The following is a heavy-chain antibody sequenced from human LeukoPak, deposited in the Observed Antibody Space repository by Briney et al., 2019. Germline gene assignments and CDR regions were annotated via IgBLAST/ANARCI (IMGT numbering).Heavy chain of an antibody. D-gene: IGHD6-19*01. CDR1: GFTFSDYY. CDR2: ITAGTTYT. V-gene: IGHV3-11*06. CDR3: AKSLDSSSWFYFDH. J-gene: IGHJ4*02. Sequence: PGGSLRLSCVASGFTFSDYYVSWIRQAPGKGLEWVSYITAGTTYTKYADSVKGRFIISRDTTKNSVSLQMNSLRVEDTAVYYCAKSLDSSSWFYFDHWGLGTLVTVSS.